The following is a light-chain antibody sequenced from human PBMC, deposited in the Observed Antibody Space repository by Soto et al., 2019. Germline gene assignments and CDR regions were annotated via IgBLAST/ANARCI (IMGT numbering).Light chain of an antibody. J-gene: IGKJ2*01. Sequence: DILMTQSPSTLSASVGDRVTITCRASQSIDAALASYQQKPGKAPNLLIYRASNLESGVPSRFSGSGSGTEFTLAISSLQPDDFATYYCQQYGRFLTFGQGTKLEIK. CDR2: RAS. V-gene: IGKV1-5*03. CDR3: QQYGRFLT. CDR1: QSIDAA.